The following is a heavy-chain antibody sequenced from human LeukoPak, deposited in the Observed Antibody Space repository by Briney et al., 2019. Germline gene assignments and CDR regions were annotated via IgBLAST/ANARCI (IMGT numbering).Heavy chain of an antibody. CDR2: IYYSGST. CDR1: GDSVSSGGYY. CDR3: ARARRDEYYFDY. D-gene: IGHD2-21*02. V-gene: IGHV4-61*08. Sequence: SETLSPTCTVSGDSVSSGGYYWSWIRQPPGKGLEWIGYIYYSGSTNYNPSLKSRVTISVDTSKNQFSLKLNSVTAADTAVYYCARARRDEYYFDYWGQGTLVTVSS. J-gene: IGHJ4*02.